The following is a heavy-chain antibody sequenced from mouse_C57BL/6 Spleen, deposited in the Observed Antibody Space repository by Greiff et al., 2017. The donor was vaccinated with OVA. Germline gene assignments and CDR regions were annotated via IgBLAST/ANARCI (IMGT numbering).Heavy chain of an antibody. Sequence: QVQLQQSGAELVKPGASVKISCKASGYAFSSYWMNWVKQRPGKGLEWIGQIYPGDGDTNYNGKFKGKATLTADKSSSTAYMQLSSLTSEDSAVYFCAVITTVVATRNYWGQGTTLTVSS. CDR3: AVITTVVATRNY. D-gene: IGHD1-1*01. CDR1: GYAFSSYW. J-gene: IGHJ2*01. CDR2: IYPGDGDT. V-gene: IGHV1-80*01.